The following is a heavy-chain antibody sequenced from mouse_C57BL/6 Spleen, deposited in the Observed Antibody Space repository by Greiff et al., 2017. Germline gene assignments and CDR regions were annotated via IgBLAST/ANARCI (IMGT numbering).Heavy chain of an antibody. D-gene: IGHD1-1*01. CDR1: GYTFTSYW. CDR3: TIHYYGSSYWFAY. J-gene: IGHJ3*01. V-gene: IGHV1-5*01. Sequence: SGTVLARPGASVKMSCKTSGYTFTSYWMHWVKQRPGQGLEWIGAIYPGNSDTSYNQKFKGKAKLTAVTSASTAYMELSSLTNEDSAVYYCTIHYYGSSYWFAYWGQGTLVTVSA. CDR2: IYPGNSDT.